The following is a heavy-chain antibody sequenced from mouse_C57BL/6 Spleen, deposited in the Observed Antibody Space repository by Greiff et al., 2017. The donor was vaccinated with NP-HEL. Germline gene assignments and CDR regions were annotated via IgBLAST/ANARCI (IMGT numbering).Heavy chain of an antibody. CDR1: GYTFTDYY. CDR3: ARRDYGYGGYIDY. Sequence: VQLQQSGPVLVKPGASVKMSCKASGYTFTDYYMNWVKQSHGKSLEWIGVINPYNGGTSYNQKFKGKATLTVDKSSSTAYMELNSLTTEDSAVYYCARRDYGYGGYIDYWGQGTTLTVSS. V-gene: IGHV1-19*01. CDR2: INPYNGGT. D-gene: IGHD2-2*01. J-gene: IGHJ2*01.